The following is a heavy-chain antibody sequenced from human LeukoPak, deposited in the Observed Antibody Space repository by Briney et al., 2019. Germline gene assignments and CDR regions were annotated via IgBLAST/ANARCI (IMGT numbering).Heavy chain of an antibody. Sequence: GGSLRLSCAASGFTFSSYGMHWVRQAPGKGLEWVAVISYDGSNKYYADSVKGRFTISRDNSKNTLYLQMNSLRAEDTAVYYCARDRSEDYYYYGMDVWGQGTTVTVSS. CDR1: GFTFSSYG. CDR3: ARDRSEDYYYYGMDV. CDR2: ISYDGSNK. J-gene: IGHJ6*02. V-gene: IGHV3-30*03.